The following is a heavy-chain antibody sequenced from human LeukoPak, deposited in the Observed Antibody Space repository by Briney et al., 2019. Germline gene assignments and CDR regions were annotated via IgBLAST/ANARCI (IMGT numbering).Heavy chain of an antibody. CDR1: GYTFTDYY. J-gene: IGHJ3*02. Sequence: ASVKVSCKASGYTFTDYYIHWVRQAPRQGLEWMGWINPNSGRTNYAQKFQGRVTMTRDTSISTAYMELSRLRSDDTAVYYCARPLYDFWSGYASDAFHIWGQGTMVTVSS. CDR2: INPNSGRT. V-gene: IGHV1-2*02. CDR3: ARPLYDFWSGYASDAFHI. D-gene: IGHD3-3*01.